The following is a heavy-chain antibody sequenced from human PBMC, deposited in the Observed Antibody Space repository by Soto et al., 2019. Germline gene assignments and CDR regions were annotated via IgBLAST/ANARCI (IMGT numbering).Heavy chain of an antibody. CDR3: ARIFSREVDY. Sequence: GASVKVSCKASGYTFTSYDMDWVRQAPGQGLEWMGIINPSGGSTSYAQKFQGRVTMTRDTSTSTVYMELSSLRSEDTAVYYCARIFSREVDYWGQGTLVTVSS. V-gene: IGHV1-46*01. J-gene: IGHJ4*02. D-gene: IGHD3-9*01. CDR1: GYTFTSYD. CDR2: INPSGGST.